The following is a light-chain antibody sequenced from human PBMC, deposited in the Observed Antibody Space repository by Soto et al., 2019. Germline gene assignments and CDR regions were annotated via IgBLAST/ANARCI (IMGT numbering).Light chain of an antibody. J-gene: IGKJ4*01. CDR3: QQLNNYPRT. Sequence: DIQLTQSPSFLSASVGDRVTVTCRASQGISSYLAWYQQKPGKAPKLLIYAASTLQSGVPSRFSGSGSGTELTLTISSLQSEDFATYYCQQLNNYPRTFGGGTKVEIK. CDR2: AAS. CDR1: QGISSY. V-gene: IGKV1-9*01.